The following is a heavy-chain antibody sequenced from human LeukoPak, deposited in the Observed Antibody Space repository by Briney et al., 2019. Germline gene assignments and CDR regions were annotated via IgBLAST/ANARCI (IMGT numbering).Heavy chain of an antibody. CDR1: GESVPSNTAA. V-gene: IGHV6-1*01. Sequence: TSQTLSLTCVLSGESVPSNTAAWNWIRQSPSRGLEWLGRTYYRSKWYNDYAPSVKSRISIDPDTSENQFSLQLNPVTPEDSAVYYCASESSGFHRWGQGTLVTVSS. CDR2: TYYRSKWYN. CDR3: ASESSGFHR. J-gene: IGHJ1*01.